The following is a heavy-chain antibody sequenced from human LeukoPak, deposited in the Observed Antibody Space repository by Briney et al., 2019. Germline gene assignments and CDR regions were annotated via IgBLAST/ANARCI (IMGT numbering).Heavy chain of an antibody. J-gene: IGHJ4*02. CDR3: AKGGEGPPPHPFDF. V-gene: IGHV3-23*01. CDR2: ITGSGGNI. CDR1: GFTFSNYA. Sequence: GGSLRLSCAASGFTFSNYAMNWVRQAPGKGLQWVSIITGSGGNIYYADSVKGRFTISRDNSKNTLYLQMNSLRAEDTAVYYCAKGGEGPPPHPFDFWGQGTLVTVSS. D-gene: IGHD3-10*01.